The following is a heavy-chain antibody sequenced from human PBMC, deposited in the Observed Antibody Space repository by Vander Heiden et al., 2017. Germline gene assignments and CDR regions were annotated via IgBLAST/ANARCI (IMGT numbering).Heavy chain of an antibody. J-gene: IGHJ4*02. CDR2: IYSGGST. D-gene: IGHD5-18*01. V-gene: IGHV3-53*01. Sequence: EVQLVESGGGLIQPGGSLRHSCAASGFTVSSNYMSWVRQAPGKGLEWVSVIYSGGSTYYADSVKGRFTISRDNSKNTLYLQMNSLRAEDTAVYYCARGHPRGYSYGPVDYWGQGTLVTVSS. CDR3: ARGHPRGYSYGPVDY. CDR1: GFTVSSNY.